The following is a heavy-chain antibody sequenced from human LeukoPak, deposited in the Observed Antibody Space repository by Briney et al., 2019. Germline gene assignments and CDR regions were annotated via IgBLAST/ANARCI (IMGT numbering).Heavy chain of an antibody. V-gene: IGHV4-34*01. J-gene: IGHJ4*02. CDR1: GGSFSGYY. D-gene: IGHD5-24*01. CDR3: ARGHGRDGYNGEY. Sequence: PSETLSLTCAVYGGSFSGYYWSWIRQPPGKGLEWIGEINHSGSTNYNPSLKSRVTISVDTSKNQFSLKLSSVTAADTAVYYCARGHGRDGYNGEYWGQGTLVTVSS. CDR2: INHSGST.